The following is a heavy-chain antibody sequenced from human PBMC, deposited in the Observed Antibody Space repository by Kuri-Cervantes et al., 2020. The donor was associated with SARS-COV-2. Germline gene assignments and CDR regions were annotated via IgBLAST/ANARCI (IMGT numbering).Heavy chain of an antibody. J-gene: IGHJ4*02. V-gene: IGHV3-49*04. D-gene: IGHD3-10*01. CDR2: IRSKAYGGTT. Sequence: GESLKISCAASGFTVSSNYMSWVRQAPGKGLEWVGFIRSKAYGGTTEYAASVKGRFTISRDDSKSIAYLQMNSLKTEDTAVYYVTRYKNAGFGDPNDYWGQGTLVTVSS. CDR1: GFTVSSNY. CDR3: TRYKNAGFGDPNDY.